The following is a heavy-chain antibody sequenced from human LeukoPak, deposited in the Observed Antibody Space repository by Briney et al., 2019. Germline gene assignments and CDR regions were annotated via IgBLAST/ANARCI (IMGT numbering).Heavy chain of an antibody. Sequence: ASVKVSCKASGYTFTGYYMHWVRQAPGQGLEWMGWINPNSGGTNYAQKFQGRVIMTRDTSISTAYMELSRLRSDDTAVYYCARDELGHYYYYMDVWGKGTTVTVSS. D-gene: IGHD7-27*01. V-gene: IGHV1-2*02. J-gene: IGHJ6*03. CDR1: GYTFTGYY. CDR2: INPNSGGT. CDR3: ARDELGHYYYYMDV.